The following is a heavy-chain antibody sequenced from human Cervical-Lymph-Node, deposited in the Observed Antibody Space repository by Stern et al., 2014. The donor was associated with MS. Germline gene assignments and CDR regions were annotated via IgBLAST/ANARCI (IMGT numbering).Heavy chain of an antibody. V-gene: IGHV1-69*06. J-gene: IGHJ4*02. D-gene: IGHD3-9*01. CDR3: AGPRYNF. CDR1: GGTFINYA. CDR2: IDPIFGTT. Sequence: VQLVESGAEGKKPGSSVKVSCKASGGTFINYAISWVRQAPGQGLEWMGDIDPIFGTTKYAQKVQGRVTVTADRSTNTAYLEVGSLKSEDTAMYYCAGPRYNFWGQGTLVLVSS.